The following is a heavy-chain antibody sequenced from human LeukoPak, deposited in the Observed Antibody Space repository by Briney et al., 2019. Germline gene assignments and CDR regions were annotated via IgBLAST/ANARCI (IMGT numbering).Heavy chain of an antibody. J-gene: IGHJ4*02. V-gene: IGHV3-30*04. Sequence: PGRSLRLSCAASGFTFSSYAMHWVRQAPGKGLEWVAVISYDGSNKYYADSVKGRFTISRDNSKNTLYLQMNSLRAEDTAVYYCASSSGYSSGWSQPRDYWGQGTLVTVSS. CDR2: ISYDGSNK. CDR1: GFTFSSYA. D-gene: IGHD6-19*01. CDR3: ASSSGYSSGWSQPRDY.